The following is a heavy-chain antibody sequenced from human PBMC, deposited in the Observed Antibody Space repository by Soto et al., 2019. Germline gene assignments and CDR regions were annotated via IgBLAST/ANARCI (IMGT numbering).Heavy chain of an antibody. CDR1: GGTFDNFI. J-gene: IGHJ6*02. D-gene: IGHD1-26*01. Sequence: QVQLVQSGAEVKEPGSSVRVSCKASGGTFDNFITNWVRQTPGQGLEWMGGIVPMLGTPTYAEKFKGRVTISATGSTSTMYMEVTSLRSEDTAIYYCARNGTYSSSLSQYSGMDVWGQGTTVTVSS. V-gene: IGHV1-69*01. CDR3: ARNGTYSSSLSQYSGMDV. CDR2: IVPMLGTP.